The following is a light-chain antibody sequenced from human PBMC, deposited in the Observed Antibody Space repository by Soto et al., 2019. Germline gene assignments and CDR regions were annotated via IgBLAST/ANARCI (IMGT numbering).Light chain of an antibody. CDR1: SSNIGNNF. CDR2: DNN. J-gene: IGLJ2*01. V-gene: IGLV1-51*01. CDR3: VTWDSGLSAVA. Sequence: QSVLTQPPSVSAAPGQKVTISFSGSSSNIGNNFVSWYQQFPGTAPKLLIHDNNERPSGIPDRFSGSKSGTSATLGITGLQTGDEADYYCVTWDSGLSAVAFGGGTKLTVL.